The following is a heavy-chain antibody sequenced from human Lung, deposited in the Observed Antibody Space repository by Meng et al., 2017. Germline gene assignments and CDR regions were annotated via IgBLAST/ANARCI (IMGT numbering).Heavy chain of an antibody. CDR1: GGCFSDYY. Sequence: QVPRQQWGAGLLTPSETLSRTCVVSGGCFSDYYWSWIRQPPGKGLEWIGEINHSGSTNYNPSLESRATISVDTSQNNLSLKLSSVTATDSAVYYCARGPTTMAHDFDYWGQGTLVTVSS. J-gene: IGHJ4*02. CDR2: INHSGST. CDR3: ARGPTTMAHDFDY. V-gene: IGHV4-34*01. D-gene: IGHD4-11*01.